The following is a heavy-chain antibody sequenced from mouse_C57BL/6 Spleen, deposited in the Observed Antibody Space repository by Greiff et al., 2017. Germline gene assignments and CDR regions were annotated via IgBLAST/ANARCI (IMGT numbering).Heavy chain of an antibody. CDR1: GYTFTSYW. V-gene: IGHV1-64*01. D-gene: IGHD3-2*02. CDR3: ARQLRLRSFDY. CDR2: IHPNSGST. Sequence: VQLQQPGAELVKPGASVKLSCKASGYTFTSYWMHWVKQRPGQGLEWIGMIHPNSGSTNYNEKFKSKATLTVDKSSSTAYMQLSSLTSEDSAVYYCARQLRLRSFDYWGQGTTLTVSS. J-gene: IGHJ2*01.